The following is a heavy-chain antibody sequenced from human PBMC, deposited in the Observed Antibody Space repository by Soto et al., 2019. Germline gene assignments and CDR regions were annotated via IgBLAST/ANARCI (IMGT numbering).Heavy chain of an antibody. Sequence: ASVKVSCKDSGYTFTSYGISWVRQAPGQGLEWTGWMSGSGGSIISAQKVQGRVTMTTDTSTSTGYMELRSLRSEDTAVYDCLRCLTSDSNSPNGSIAVQVAARPAVFSDIRHQGTTVTVS. CDR3: LRCLTSDSNSPNGSIAVQVAARPAVFSDI. D-gene: IGHD2-15*01. V-gene: IGHV1-18*04. J-gene: IGHJ3*02. CDR2: MSGSGGSI. CDR1: GYTFTSYG.